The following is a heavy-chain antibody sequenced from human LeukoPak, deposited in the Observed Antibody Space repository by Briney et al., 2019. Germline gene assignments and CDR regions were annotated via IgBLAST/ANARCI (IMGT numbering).Heavy chain of an antibody. J-gene: IGHJ4*02. CDR2: VYHSGST. V-gene: IGHV4-30-2*01. D-gene: IGHD3-3*01. CDR1: GGSISSGGYS. Sequence: SETLSLTCAVSGGSISSGGYSWSWIRQPPGKGLEWIGYVYHSGSTYYSPSLKSRVTISVDRSKNQFSLKLSSVTAADTAVYYCGRGGDFWSGYPILYWGQGTLVTVSS. CDR3: GRGGDFWSGYPILY.